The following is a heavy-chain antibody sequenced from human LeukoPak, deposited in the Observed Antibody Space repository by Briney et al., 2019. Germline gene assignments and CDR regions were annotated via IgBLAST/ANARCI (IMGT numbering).Heavy chain of an antibody. V-gene: IGHV1-18*01. CDR3: ARDRPLRRIAPGAEGY. J-gene: IGHJ4*02. CDR1: GYTFTSYG. D-gene: IGHD6-13*01. Sequence: GASVKVSCKASGYTFTSYGISWVRQAPGQGLEWMGWISAYNGNTNYAQKLQGRVTMTTDTSTSTAYMELSRLRSDDTAVYYCARDRPLRRIAPGAEGYWGQGTLVTVSS. CDR2: ISAYNGNT.